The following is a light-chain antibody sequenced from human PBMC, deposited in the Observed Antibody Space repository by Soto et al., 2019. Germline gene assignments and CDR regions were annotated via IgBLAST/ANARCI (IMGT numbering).Light chain of an antibody. CDR3: QVWDSASDHYV. CDR1: NIAGKT. Sequence: SYELTQSPSLSVAPGQPARLSCGGNNIAGKTVHWYKQRPGQAPVLVLYDDSVRPSGIPERFSGSNSGNAATLVISGVEAGDEADYYCQVWDSASDHYVFGTGTKV. J-gene: IGLJ1*01. V-gene: IGLV3-21*02. CDR2: DDS.